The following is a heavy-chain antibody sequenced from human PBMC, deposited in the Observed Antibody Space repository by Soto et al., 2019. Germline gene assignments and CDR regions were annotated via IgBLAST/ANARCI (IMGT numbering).Heavy chain of an antibody. Sequence: QVQLVESGGGVVQPGRSLRLSCAASGFTFSSYAMHWVRQAPGKGLEWGAVISYDGSNKYYADSVKGRFTISRDNATDTLYMHMNSLRAEDTAVYYGASLLPYSYGASYFDYGGMDVVGQETTVTFSS. CDR2: ISYDGSNK. V-gene: IGHV3-30-3*01. J-gene: IGHJ6*02. D-gene: IGHD5-18*01. CDR3: ASLLPYSYGASYFDYGGMDV. CDR1: GFTFSSYA.